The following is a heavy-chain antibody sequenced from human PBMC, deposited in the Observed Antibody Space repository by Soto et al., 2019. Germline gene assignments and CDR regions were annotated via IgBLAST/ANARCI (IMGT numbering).Heavy chain of an antibody. CDR1: GFTFDDYA. J-gene: IGHJ4*02. D-gene: IGHD3-10*01. CDR3: AKDIEEGAFGELYDY. Sequence: GGSLRLSCAASGFTFDDYAMHWVRQAPGKGLEWVSGISWNSGSIGYADSVKGRFTISRDNAKNSLYLQMNSLRAEDTALYYCAKDIEEGAFGELYDYWGQGTLVTVSS. CDR2: ISWNSGSI. V-gene: IGHV3-9*01.